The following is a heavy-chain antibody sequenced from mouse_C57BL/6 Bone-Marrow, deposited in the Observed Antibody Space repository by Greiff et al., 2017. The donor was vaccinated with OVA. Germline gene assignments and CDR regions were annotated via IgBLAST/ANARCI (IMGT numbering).Heavy chain of an antibody. CDR1: YTFS. V-gene: IGHV1-87*01. CDR2: GQGREWIG. D-gene: IGHD1-1*02. Sequence: QVQLQQSGPELARPWASVKISCQAFYTFSRRVHFAIRDNNYWMQWVKQRPGQGREWIGAIYPGNGDTSYNQKFKGKATFTADEASCTAYVQLSSRTSEDSAVYYCAGRGVRAGGRYFGVWGTGPTVTVSS. CDR3: SEDSAVYYCAGRGVRAGGRYFGV. J-gene: IGHJ1*03.